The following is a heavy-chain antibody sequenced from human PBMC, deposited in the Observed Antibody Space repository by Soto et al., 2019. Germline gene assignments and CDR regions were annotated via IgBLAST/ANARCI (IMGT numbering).Heavy chain of an antibody. CDR2: ISAYNGNT. CDR1: GYTFTSYG. CDR3: ARRPALRTNWNGVNCYYYYGMDV. J-gene: IGHJ6*02. D-gene: IGHD1-1*01. Sequence: QVQLVQSGAEVKKPGASVKVSCKASGYTFTSYGISWVRQAPGQGLEWMGWISAYNGNTNYAQKLQGRVTMTTDTSTSTAYMELRSLRSDDTAVYYCARRPALRTNWNGVNCYYYYGMDVWGQGSTVTVSS. V-gene: IGHV1-18*04.